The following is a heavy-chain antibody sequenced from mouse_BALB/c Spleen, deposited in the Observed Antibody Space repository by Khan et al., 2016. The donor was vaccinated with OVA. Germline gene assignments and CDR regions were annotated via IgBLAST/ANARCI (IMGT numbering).Heavy chain of an antibody. CDR1: GYTFTDFI. D-gene: IGHD2-2*01. CDR3: ARHGYGGFAY. Sequence: VQLQQSGPELVKPGASVKIPCKASGYTFTDFIIDWVKQSLGESLAWIGDINPNNGGTIYNQTFKGKATLTVDKSSSTAYLSLRSLTSEDTAVYYCARHGYGGFAYWGQGTLVTVSA. CDR2: INPNNGGT. V-gene: IGHV1-18*01. J-gene: IGHJ3*01.